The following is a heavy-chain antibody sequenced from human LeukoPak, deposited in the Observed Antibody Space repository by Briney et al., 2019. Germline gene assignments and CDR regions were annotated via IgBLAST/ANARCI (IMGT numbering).Heavy chain of an antibody. V-gene: IGHV3-53*01. Sequence: TGGSLRLSCAASGFTVSNNRLSWVRQAPGMGLEWVSTIYSDGNTYYPDSVKGRFTISRDGSKSTLYLQLNSLRTEDTAIYYCVREREGSNSEHWGQGTLVTVSS. CDR3: VREREGSNSEH. CDR2: IYSDGNT. CDR1: GFTVSNNR. J-gene: IGHJ1*01. D-gene: IGHD1-26*01.